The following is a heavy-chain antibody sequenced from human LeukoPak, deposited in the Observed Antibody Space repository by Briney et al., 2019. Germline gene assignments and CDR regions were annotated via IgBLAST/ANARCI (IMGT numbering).Heavy chain of an antibody. J-gene: IGHJ4*02. CDR1: GDSISSNSAA. D-gene: IGHD5-18*01. CDR2: IYYRSKWYN. CDR3: ARGNGYTYGSYYFDY. Sequence: SQTHSLTCAISGDSISSNSAAWNWIRQSPSRGLEWLGRIYYRSKWYNDYAESVKSRITVNPDTSKNQFSLQLNSVTPEDTAVYFCARGNGYTYGSYYFDYWGQGTLVTVSS. V-gene: IGHV6-1*01.